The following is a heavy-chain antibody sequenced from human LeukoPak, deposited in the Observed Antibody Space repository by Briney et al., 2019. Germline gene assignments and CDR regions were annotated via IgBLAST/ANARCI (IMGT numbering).Heavy chain of an antibody. D-gene: IGHD3-10*01. Sequence: PGGSLRLSCAASGFTFSSYAMHWVRQAPGKGLEWVAVISYDGSNKYYADSVKGRFTISRDNSKNTLYLQMNSLRAEDTAVYYCAKAGAGSGSIFDYWGQGTLVTVSS. CDR3: AKAGAGSGSIFDY. V-gene: IGHV3-30-3*01. CDR1: GFTFSSYA. CDR2: ISYDGSNK. J-gene: IGHJ4*02.